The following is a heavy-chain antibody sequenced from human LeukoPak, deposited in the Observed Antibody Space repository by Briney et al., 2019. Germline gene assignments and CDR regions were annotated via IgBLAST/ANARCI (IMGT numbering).Heavy chain of an antibody. V-gene: IGHV4-31*03. Sequence: SQTLSLTCTVSGGSISSGGYYWSWIRQHPGKGLEWIGYIYYSGSTYYNPSLKSRVTISVDTSKNQFSLKLSSVTAADTAVYYCARGPRGGVATTSNWFDPWGQGTLVTVSS. CDR2: IYYSGST. J-gene: IGHJ5*02. CDR1: GGSISSGGYY. CDR3: ARGPRGGVATTSNWFDP. D-gene: IGHD5-12*01.